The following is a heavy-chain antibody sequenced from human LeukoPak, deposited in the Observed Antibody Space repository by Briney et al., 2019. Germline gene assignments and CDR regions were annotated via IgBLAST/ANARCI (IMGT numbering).Heavy chain of an antibody. CDR3: ARDGYCSSTSCRWYYYGMDV. CDR2: INPKSGGT. CDR1: GYTFTGYY. Sequence: ASVKVSCKASGYTFTGYYMHWVRQAPGQGLEWMGWINPKSGGTNYAQKFQGRVTMTRDTSISTAYMELSRLRSDDTAVYYCARDGYCSSTSCRWYYYGMDVWGQGTTVTVSS. D-gene: IGHD2-2*03. J-gene: IGHJ6*02. V-gene: IGHV1-2*02.